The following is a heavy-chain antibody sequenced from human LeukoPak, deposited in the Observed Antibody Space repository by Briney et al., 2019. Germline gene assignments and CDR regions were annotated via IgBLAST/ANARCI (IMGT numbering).Heavy chain of an antibody. Sequence: ASVKVTCKASGGTFSSYAISWVRQAPGQGLEWMGGIIPTFGTANYAQKFQGRVTITADESTSTAYMELSSLRSEDTAVYYCARAYGSGSYSYYYYGMDVWGKGTTVTVSS. V-gene: IGHV1-69*13. CDR1: GGTFSSYA. CDR3: ARAYGSGSYSYYYYGMDV. D-gene: IGHD3-10*01. CDR2: IIPTFGTA. J-gene: IGHJ6*04.